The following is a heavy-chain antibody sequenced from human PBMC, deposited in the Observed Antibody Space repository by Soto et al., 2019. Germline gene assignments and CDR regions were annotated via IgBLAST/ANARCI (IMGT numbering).Heavy chain of an antibody. Sequence: GGSLRLSCAASGFTFSSYAMIWVRQAPGKGLEWVSAISGSGGSTYYADSVKGRFTISRDNSKNTLYLQMNSLRAEDTAVYYCAKTVVVVAATGWFDPWGQGTLVTVSS. CDR3: AKTVVVVAATGWFDP. V-gene: IGHV3-23*01. D-gene: IGHD2-15*01. CDR2: ISGSGGST. J-gene: IGHJ5*02. CDR1: GFTFSSYA.